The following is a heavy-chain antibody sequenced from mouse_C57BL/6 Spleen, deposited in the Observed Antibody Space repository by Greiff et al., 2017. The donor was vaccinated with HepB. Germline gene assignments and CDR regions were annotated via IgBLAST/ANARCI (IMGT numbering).Heavy chain of an antibody. D-gene: IGHD3-2*02. CDR2: IDPSDSYT. J-gene: IGHJ2*01. Sequence: QVQLQQPGAELVKPGASVKLSCKASGYTFTSYWMPWVKQRPGQGLEWIGEIDPSDSYTNYNQKFKGKATLTVDTSSSTAYMQLSSLTSEDSAVYYCARERDSSGPFDYWGQGTTLTVSS. CDR3: ARERDSSGPFDY. V-gene: IGHV1-50*01. CDR1: GYTFTSYW.